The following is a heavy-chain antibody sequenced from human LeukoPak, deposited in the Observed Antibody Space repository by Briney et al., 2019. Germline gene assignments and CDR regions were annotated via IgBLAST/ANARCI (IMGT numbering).Heavy chain of an antibody. CDR1: GFTFSSYA. CDR2: IRFDGINK. V-gene: IGHV3-30*02. J-gene: IGHJ3*02. D-gene: IGHD4-11*01. CDR3: AKEGTTVTTVAFDI. Sequence: GGSLRLSCAASGFTFSSYAMTWVRQAPGKGLEWVAFIRFDGINKNYADSVKGRVTISRDNSKNTLYLNMNSLRAEDTGVYYCAKEGTTVTTVAFDIWGQGTMVTVSA.